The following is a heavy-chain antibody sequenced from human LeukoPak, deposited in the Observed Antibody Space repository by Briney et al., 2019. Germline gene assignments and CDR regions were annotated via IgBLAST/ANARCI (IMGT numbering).Heavy chain of an antibody. V-gene: IGHV4-39*07. CDR2: INHSGST. Sequence: SETLSLTCTVSGGSISSGDYYWSWIRQPPGKGLEWIGEINHSGSTNYNPSLKSRVTISVDTSKNQFSLKLSSVTAADTAVYYCARERVATIGYYFDYWGQGTLVTVSS. J-gene: IGHJ4*02. D-gene: IGHD5-24*01. CDR3: ARERVATIGYYFDY. CDR1: GGSISSGDYY.